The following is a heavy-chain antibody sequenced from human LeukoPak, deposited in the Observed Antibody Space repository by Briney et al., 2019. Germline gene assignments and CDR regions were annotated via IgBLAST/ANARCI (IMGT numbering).Heavy chain of an antibody. CDR2: IYTSGST. V-gene: IGHV4-61*02. J-gene: IGHJ3*02. Sequence: SETLSLTCTVSGGSISSGSYYWSWIRQPAGKGLEWIGRIYTSGSTNYNPSLKSRVTISVDTSKNQFSLKLSSVTAADTAVYYCASDAFDIWGQGTMVTVPS. CDR3: ASDAFDI. CDR1: GGSISSGSYY.